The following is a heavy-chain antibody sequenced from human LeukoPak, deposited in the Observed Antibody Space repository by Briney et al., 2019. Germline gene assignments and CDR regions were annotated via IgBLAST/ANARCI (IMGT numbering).Heavy chain of an antibody. V-gene: IGHV4-34*01. D-gene: IGHD5-18*01. J-gene: IGHJ4*02. CDR1: GGSFSGYY. CDR3: ASGYGYSYGTFDY. CDR2: INHSGST. Sequence: SETLSLTCAVYGGSFSGYYWSWIRQPPGKGLEWIGEINHSGSTNYNPSLKSRVTISVDTSKNQFSLKLSSVTAADTAVYYCASGYGYSYGTFDYWGQGTPVAVSS.